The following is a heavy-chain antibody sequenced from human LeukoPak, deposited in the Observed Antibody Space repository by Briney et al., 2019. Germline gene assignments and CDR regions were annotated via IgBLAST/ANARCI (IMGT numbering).Heavy chain of an antibody. CDR1: GYTFTTYS. Sequence: ASVKVSRKASGYTFTTYSLARVRQAPGQSLEWMGWISVNNSGTNYAQSFQDRVTLTRDTSTNTAYLELRSLRSDDTAIIYCATATQPRGYFLHWGQGTLVTVSS. V-gene: IGHV1-18*01. D-gene: IGHD2-2*01. J-gene: IGHJ1*01. CDR3: ATATQPRGYFLH. CDR2: ISVNNSGT.